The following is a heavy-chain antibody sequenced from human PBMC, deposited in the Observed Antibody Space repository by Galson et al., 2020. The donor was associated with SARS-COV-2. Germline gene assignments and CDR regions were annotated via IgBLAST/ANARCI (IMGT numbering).Heavy chain of an antibody. Sequence: SETLSLTSAVSGGSISSSNWWSWVRQPPGKGLEWIGEIYHSGSTNYNPSLKSRVTISVDKSKNQFSLKLSSVTAADTAVYYCARRYCSGGSCGAFDIWGQGTMVTVSS. J-gene: IGHJ3*02. D-gene: IGHD2-15*01. CDR3: ARRYCSGGSCGAFDI. V-gene: IGHV4-4*02. CDR2: IYHSGST. CDR1: GGSISSSNW.